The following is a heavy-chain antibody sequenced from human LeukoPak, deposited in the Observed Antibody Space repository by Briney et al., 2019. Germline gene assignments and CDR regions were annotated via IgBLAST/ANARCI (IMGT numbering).Heavy chain of an antibody. Sequence: PGGSLRLSCAASGFTFNSYSMNWVRQAPGKGLEWVSYISSSSSTIYYADSVKGRFTISRDNAKNSLYLQMNSLRAEDTAVYYCARDRLSYYYDSSGSLDYWGQGTLVTVSS. CDR3: ARDRLSYYYDSSGSLDY. V-gene: IGHV3-48*01. D-gene: IGHD3-22*01. CDR2: ISSSSSTI. CDR1: GFTFNSYS. J-gene: IGHJ4*02.